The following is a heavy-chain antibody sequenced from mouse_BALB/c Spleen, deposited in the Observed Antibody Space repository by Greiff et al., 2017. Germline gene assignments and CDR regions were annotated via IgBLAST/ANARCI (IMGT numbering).Heavy chain of an antibody. CDR3: ARRGNYGFFAY. V-gene: IGHV5-9-4*01. CDR2: ISSGGSYT. D-gene: IGHD2-1*01. J-gene: IGHJ3*01. CDR1: GFTFSSYA. Sequence: EVQLVESGGGLVKPGGSLKLSCAASGFTFSSYAMSWVRQSPEKRLEWVAEISSGGSYTYYPDTVTGRFTISRDNAKNTLYLEMSSLRSEDTAMYYCARRGNYGFFAYWGQGTLVTVSA.